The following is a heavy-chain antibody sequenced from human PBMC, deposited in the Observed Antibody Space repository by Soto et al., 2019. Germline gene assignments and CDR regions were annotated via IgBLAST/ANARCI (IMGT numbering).Heavy chain of an antibody. Sequence: QVQLVESGGGVVQPGRSLRLSCAASGFTFTLYAMHWVRQAPGKGLEWVAVISYDGNNKYYADSVKGRFTISRDNSKNTVYMQVNSLRAEDTAVYYCARAGGSGTVTTLDYWGQGTLVTVSS. CDR2: ISYDGNNK. CDR3: ARAGGSGTVTTLDY. D-gene: IGHD4-17*01. J-gene: IGHJ4*02. CDR1: GFTFTLYA. V-gene: IGHV3-30-3*01.